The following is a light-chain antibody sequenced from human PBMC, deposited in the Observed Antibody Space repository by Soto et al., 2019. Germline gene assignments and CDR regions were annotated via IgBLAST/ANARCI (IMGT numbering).Light chain of an antibody. CDR1: SSDVGGYNY. V-gene: IGLV2-14*01. Sequence: QSALTQPASVSGSPGQSITISCTGTSSDVGGYNYVSWYQQHPGKAPKLMIYGVSNRPSGVSNRFFGSKSGNTASLTISGLQAEDEDDYHCSSYPSSSTSTHGLGNGTK. CDR2: GVS. J-gene: IGLJ1*01. CDR3: SSYPSSSTSTHG.